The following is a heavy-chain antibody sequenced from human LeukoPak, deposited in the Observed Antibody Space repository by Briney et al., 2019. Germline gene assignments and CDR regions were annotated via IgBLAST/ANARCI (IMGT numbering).Heavy chain of an antibody. CDR3: ARSSGGIVVVPAAHNWFDP. CDR2: IYYSGST. CDR1: GGSISSSSYY. D-gene: IGHD2-2*01. J-gene: IGHJ5*02. Sequence: PPETLSLTCTVSGGSISSSSYYWGWIRQPPGKGLEWIGSIYYSGSTYYNPSLKSRVTISVDTSKNQFSLQLNSVTPEDTAVYYCARSSGGIVVVPAAHNWFDPWGQGTLVTVSS. V-gene: IGHV4-39*01.